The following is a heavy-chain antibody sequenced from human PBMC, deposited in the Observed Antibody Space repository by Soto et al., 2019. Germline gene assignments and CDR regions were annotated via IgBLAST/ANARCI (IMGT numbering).Heavy chain of an antibody. CDR3: ARDHSSSEPGDYYYLDV. D-gene: IGHD6-6*01. Sequence: QVQLVQSGAEVKKPGASVKVSCKASGYTFTSYGISWVRQAPGQGLEWMGWISAYKGNTNYAQKLQGIGTMTTNTSTSTAYMELRSLGSADTAVYYCARDHSSSEPGDYYYLDVWGKGTTVTVSS. V-gene: IGHV1-18*01. CDR1: GYTFTSYG. J-gene: IGHJ6*03. CDR2: ISAYKGNT.